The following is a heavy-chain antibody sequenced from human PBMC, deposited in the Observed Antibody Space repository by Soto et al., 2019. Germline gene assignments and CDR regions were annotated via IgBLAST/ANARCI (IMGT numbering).Heavy chain of an antibody. V-gene: IGHV3-48*02. D-gene: IGHD2-15*01. CDR3: AREEYCSGGSCYHYNGFDA. J-gene: IGHJ5*01. CDR2: ISSSSSTI. Sequence: GGSLRLSCAASGFTFSSYSMNWVRQAPGKGLEWVSYISSSSSTIYYADSVKGRSTISRDNAKNSLYLQMNSLRDEDTAVYYCAREEYCSGGSCYHYNGFDAWGQGTLVTVSS. CDR1: GFTFSSYS.